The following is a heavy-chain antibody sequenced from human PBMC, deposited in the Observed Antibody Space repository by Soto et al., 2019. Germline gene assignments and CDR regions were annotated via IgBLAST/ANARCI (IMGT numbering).Heavy chain of an antibody. CDR2: IIPIFGTA. V-gene: IGHV1-69*13. Sequence: ASVKVSCKASGGTFSSYAISWVRQAPGQGLEWMGGIIPIFGTANYAQKFQGIVTITADESTSTAYMELSSLRSEDTAVYYCARSRIVGATNVGSPDYWGQGTLVTVSS. CDR3: ARSRIVGATNVGSPDY. D-gene: IGHD1-26*01. CDR1: GGTFSSYA. J-gene: IGHJ4*02.